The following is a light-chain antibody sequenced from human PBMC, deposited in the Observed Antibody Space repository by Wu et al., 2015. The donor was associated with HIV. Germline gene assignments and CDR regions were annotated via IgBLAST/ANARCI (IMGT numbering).Light chain of an antibody. CDR2: KAS. CDR3: QQYYTYPLT. V-gene: IGKV1-5*03. CDR1: ESIGLW. J-gene: IGKJ4*01. Sequence: DIQMTQSPSTLSAFVGDTVTVTCRASESIGLWLAWYQQKPGKAPNILIYKASNLQSGVPSRFSGSGSGTEFILTINSLQPDDFATYYCQQYYTYPLTFGGGTEVEIK.